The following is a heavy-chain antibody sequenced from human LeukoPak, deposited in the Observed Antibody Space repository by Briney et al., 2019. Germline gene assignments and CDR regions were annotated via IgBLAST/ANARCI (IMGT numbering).Heavy chain of an antibody. J-gene: IGHJ4*02. V-gene: IGHV3-23*01. CDR2: ISGSGGST. CDR1: GFTFSSYA. D-gene: IGHD6-13*01. Sequence: GGSLRLSCAASGFTFSSYAMSWVRQAPGKGLEWVSAISGSGGSTYYADSVKGRFTISRDNYKNTLYLQMNSLRAEDTAVYYCAKDLFDSSSWYTSPPDYWGQGTLVTVSS. CDR3: AKDLFDSSSWYTSPPDY.